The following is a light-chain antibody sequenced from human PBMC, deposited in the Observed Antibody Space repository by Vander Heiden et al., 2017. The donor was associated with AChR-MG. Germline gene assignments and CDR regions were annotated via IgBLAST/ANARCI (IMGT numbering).Light chain of an antibody. Sequence: ALTPPPSASGSPGQSVTISCTGTSSDVGGYDSVSWYQQHPGKAPKLMIFEVSKRPSGVPDRFSGSKSGNTASLTVSGLQAEDEAEYYCSSYAGNNNVVFGGGTKLTVL. J-gene: IGLJ2*01. CDR3: SSYAGNNNVV. CDR2: EVS. CDR1: SSDVGGYDS. V-gene: IGLV2-8*01.